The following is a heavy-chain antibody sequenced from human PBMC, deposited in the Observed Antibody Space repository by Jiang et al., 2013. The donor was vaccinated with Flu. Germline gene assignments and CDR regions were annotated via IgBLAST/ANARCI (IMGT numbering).Heavy chain of an antibody. D-gene: IGHD3-10*01. V-gene: IGHV1-18*01. CDR1: GYTFTDYI. Sequence: GAEVKKPGASVKVSCKASGYTFTDYIITWVRLAPGQELEWMGWISPYNGNTEFPQTVQGRVTMTTDTSTSTAYMELRSLRSDDTAMYYCARDESRYYGSGTYYYDLDYWGQGTLVT. J-gene: IGHJ4*02. CDR2: ISPYNGNT. CDR3: ARDESRYYGSGTYYYDLDY.